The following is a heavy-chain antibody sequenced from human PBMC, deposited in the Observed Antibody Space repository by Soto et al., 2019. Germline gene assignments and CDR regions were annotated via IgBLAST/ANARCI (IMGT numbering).Heavy chain of an antibody. D-gene: IGHD2-15*01. CDR2: IYCGGST. Sequence: EVQLVESGGGWIQPGGSLRLSCAASGFTVSSNYMSWVRQAPGKGLEWVSVIYCGGSTYYADSVKGRFTISRDNSKNTLYLQMNSLRAEDTAVYYCARSGLYCSGGSCFRWFDPWGQGTLVTVSS. V-gene: IGHV3-53*01. CDR3: ARSGLYCSGGSCFRWFDP. CDR1: GFTVSSNY. J-gene: IGHJ5*02.